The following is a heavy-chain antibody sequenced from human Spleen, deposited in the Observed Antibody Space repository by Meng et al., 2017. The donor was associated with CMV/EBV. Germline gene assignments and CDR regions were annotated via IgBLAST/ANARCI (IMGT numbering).Heavy chain of an antibody. Sequence: GGSLRLSCVASGFDFRNFAMSWVRQAPGKGLEWVSSISSSSSYIYYADSVKGRFTISRDNAKNSLYLQMNSLRAEDTAVYYCAREYCSSTSCIDAFDIWGQGTMVTVSS. CDR2: ISSSSSYI. CDR1: GFDFRNFA. D-gene: IGHD2-2*01. CDR3: AREYCSSTSCIDAFDI. V-gene: IGHV3-21*01. J-gene: IGHJ3*02.